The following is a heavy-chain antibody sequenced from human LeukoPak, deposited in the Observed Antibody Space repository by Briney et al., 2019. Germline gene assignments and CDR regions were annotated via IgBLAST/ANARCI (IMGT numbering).Heavy chain of an antibody. Sequence: SETLSLTCTVSGGSISSSTYYWGWIRQPPGKGLEWIGSIYYSGSTYYNPSLKSRVTISVDTSKNQFSLKVSSVTAADTAVYYCARLPIYYYGSGSYLSEFDYWGQGTLVTVSS. CDR3: ARLPIYYYGSGSYLSEFDY. D-gene: IGHD3-10*01. CDR1: GGSISSSTYY. V-gene: IGHV4-39*01. J-gene: IGHJ4*02. CDR2: IYYSGST.